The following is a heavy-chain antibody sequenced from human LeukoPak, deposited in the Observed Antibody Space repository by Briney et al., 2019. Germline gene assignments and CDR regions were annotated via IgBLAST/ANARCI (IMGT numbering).Heavy chain of an antibody. CDR1: GGSISSYY. CDR2: IYYSGST. V-gene: IGHV4-59*12. CDR3: ASGLTGYDY. Sequence: KSSETLSLTCTVSGGSISSYYWSWIRQPPGKGLEWIGYIYYSGSTNYNPSLKSRVTISVDTSKNQFSLKLSSVTAADTAVYYCASGLTGYDYWGQGTLVTVSS. D-gene: IGHD3-9*01. J-gene: IGHJ4*02.